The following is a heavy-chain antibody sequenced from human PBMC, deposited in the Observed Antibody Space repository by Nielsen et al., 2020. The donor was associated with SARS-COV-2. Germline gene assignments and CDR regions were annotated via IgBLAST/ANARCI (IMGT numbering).Heavy chain of an antibody. Sequence: SETLSLTCAVYGGSFSGYYWSWIRQPPGKGLEWIGEISHSGSTNYNPSLKSRVTISVDTSKNQFSLKQSSVTAADTAVYYCARGLGREGGYWGQGTLVTVSS. J-gene: IGHJ4*02. V-gene: IGHV4-34*01. CDR3: ARGLGREGGY. CDR2: ISHSGST. D-gene: IGHD3-16*01. CDR1: GGSFSGYY.